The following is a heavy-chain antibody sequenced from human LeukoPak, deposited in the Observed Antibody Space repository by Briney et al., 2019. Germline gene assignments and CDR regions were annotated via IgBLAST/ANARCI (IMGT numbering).Heavy chain of an antibody. CDR1: GFTFSDYY. V-gene: IGHV3-11*01. CDR3: ARSIYTTVTTWYYFDF. Sequence: GGSLRLSCAASGFTFSDYYMSWIRQAPGKGLEWVSYISSVSTTVDYADSVKGRFTISRDNAKNSLYLQMNSLRAEDTAVYYCARSIYTTVTTWYYFDFWGQGTLVTVSS. D-gene: IGHD4-17*01. CDR2: ISSVSTTV. J-gene: IGHJ4*02.